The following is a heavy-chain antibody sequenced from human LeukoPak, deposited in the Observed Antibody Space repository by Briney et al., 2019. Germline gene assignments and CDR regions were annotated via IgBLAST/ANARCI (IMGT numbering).Heavy chain of an antibody. Sequence: SVKVSCKASGGTSSSYAISWVRQAPGQGLEWMGGIIPMFGTVNYAQKFQGRVTMTADESTSTAYMELSSLRFEDTAVYYCARSLVVPAAMAPNFDYWGQGTLVTASS. CDR1: GGTSSSYA. V-gene: IGHV1-69*13. J-gene: IGHJ4*02. CDR2: IIPMFGTV. D-gene: IGHD2-2*01. CDR3: ARSLVVPAAMAPNFDY.